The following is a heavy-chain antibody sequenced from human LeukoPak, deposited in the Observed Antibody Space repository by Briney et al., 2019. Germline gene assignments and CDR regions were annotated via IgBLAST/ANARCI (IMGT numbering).Heavy chain of an antibody. Sequence: SETLSLTCTVSGGSISSYYWNWVRQPPGKGLEWIGYIYYSGSTNYNPSLKSRVTISVDTSKNQFSLKLSSVAAADTAVYYCASLIAATDAFDIWGQGTMVTVSS. D-gene: IGHD6-13*01. CDR2: IYYSGST. V-gene: IGHV4-59*01. J-gene: IGHJ3*02. CDR1: GGSISSYY. CDR3: ASLIAATDAFDI.